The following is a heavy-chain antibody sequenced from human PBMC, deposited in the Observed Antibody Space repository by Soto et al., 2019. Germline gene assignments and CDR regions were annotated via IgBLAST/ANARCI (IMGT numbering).Heavy chain of an antibody. CDR2: IWYDGSNK. D-gene: IGHD2-2*01. Sequence: QVQLVESGGGVVQPGRSLRLSCAASGFTFSSYGMHWVRQAPGKGLEWVAVIWYDGSNKYYADSVKGRFTISRDNSKNTLYLQMNSLRDEDTAVYYCARGKVVASERDYYYYYYMDVWGKGTTVTVSS. J-gene: IGHJ6*03. CDR3: ARGKVVASERDYYYYYYMDV. V-gene: IGHV3-33*01. CDR1: GFTFSSYG.